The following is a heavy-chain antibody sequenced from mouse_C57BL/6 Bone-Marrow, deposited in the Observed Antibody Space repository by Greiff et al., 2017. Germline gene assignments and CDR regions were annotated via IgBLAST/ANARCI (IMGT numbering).Heavy chain of an antibody. J-gene: IGHJ2*01. V-gene: IGHV5-17*01. CDR2: ISSGSSTI. CDR1: GFTFSDYG. Sequence: VQLKESGGGLVKPGGSLKLSCAASGFTFSDYGMHCVRQAPEKGLEWVAYISSGSSTIYYADTVKGRFTISRDNAKNTLFLQMTSLRSEDTAMYYCNLSDGRYYFDYWGQGTTLTVSS. CDR3: NLSDGRYYFDY. D-gene: IGHD1-1*01.